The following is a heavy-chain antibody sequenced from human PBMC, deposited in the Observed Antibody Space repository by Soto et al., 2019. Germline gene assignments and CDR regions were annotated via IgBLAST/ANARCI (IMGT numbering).Heavy chain of an antibody. Sequence: QITLNESGPTVVRPTEPLTLTCRFSGFSLTTSGVGVGWIRQSPGKAPEWRAFMYWDDDKRYSASLKSRLTIAKDTSKNQVVLTVSALDPTDTATYYCAHRVLRTVFGLVTTTAIYFDFWGQGTPVAVSS. CDR2: MYWDDDK. CDR1: GFSLTTSGVG. V-gene: IGHV2-5*02. CDR3: AHRVLRTVFGLVTTTAIYFDF. J-gene: IGHJ4*02. D-gene: IGHD3-3*01.